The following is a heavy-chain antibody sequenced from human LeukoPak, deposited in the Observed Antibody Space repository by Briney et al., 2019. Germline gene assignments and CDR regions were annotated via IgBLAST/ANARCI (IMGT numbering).Heavy chain of an antibody. V-gene: IGHV1-69*13. J-gene: IGHJ6*02. CDR2: IIPIFGTA. D-gene: IGHD4-17*01. CDR3: ASAAGDYRNYYYGMDV. Sequence: GASVKVSCKASGGTFSNYAISWVRQAPGQGLEWMGGIIPIFGTANYAQKFQGRVTITADESTSTAYMELSSLRSEDTAVYYCASAAGDYRNYYYGMDVWAKGPRSPSP. CDR1: GGTFSNYA.